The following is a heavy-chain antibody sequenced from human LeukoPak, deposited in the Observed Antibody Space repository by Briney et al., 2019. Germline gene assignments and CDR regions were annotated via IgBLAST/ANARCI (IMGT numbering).Heavy chain of an antibody. CDR1: GFTFSSHS. J-gene: IGHJ4*02. D-gene: IGHD3-22*01. Sequence: GGSLRLSCAASGFTFSSHSMNWVHQAPGKGLEWVSYISSSSSTIYYADSVKGRFTISRDNAKNSLYLQMNSLRAEDTAVYYCARGAYYYEDWGQGTLVTVSS. CDR2: ISSSSSTI. CDR3: ARGAYYYED. V-gene: IGHV3-48*01.